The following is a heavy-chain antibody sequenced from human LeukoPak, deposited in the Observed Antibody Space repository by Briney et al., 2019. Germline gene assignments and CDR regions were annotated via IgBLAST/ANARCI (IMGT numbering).Heavy chain of an antibody. V-gene: IGHV3-30*02. J-gene: IGHJ4*02. D-gene: IGHD1-7*01. CDR2: IRYDGSNT. CDR1: EFTFSSYA. Sequence: PGGSLRLSCAASEFTFSSYAMHWVRQAPDKGLEWVAFIRYDGSNTYYADSVKGRFTISRDNSKNTLYLQMNSLRVEDTAVYYCARAELLSLDYWGQGTLVTVSS. CDR3: ARAELLSLDY.